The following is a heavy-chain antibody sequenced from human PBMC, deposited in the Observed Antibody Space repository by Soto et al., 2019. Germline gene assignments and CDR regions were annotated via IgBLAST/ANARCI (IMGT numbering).Heavy chain of an antibody. CDR3: ARCFNGDYENWFDS. V-gene: IGHV4-59*08. D-gene: IGHD4-17*01. Sequence: SETLSLTCTVSGGSISTYYWSWIRQPPGKGLEWIGYIYYSGSTNYNPSLKSRVTISVDTSKNQFSLKLSSVTAADTAVYYCARCFNGDYENWFDSWGQGTLVTVSS. J-gene: IGHJ5*01. CDR2: IYYSGST. CDR1: GGSISTYY.